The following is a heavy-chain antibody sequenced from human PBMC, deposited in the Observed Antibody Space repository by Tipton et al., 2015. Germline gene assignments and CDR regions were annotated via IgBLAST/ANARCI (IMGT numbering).Heavy chain of an antibody. CDR3: AKDIDPGPTGMDV. V-gene: IGHV3-9*01. CDR2: ISWNSGSI. Sequence: PLRLSCAASGFTFDDYAMHWVRQAPGKGLEWVSGISWNSGSIGYADSVKGRFTISRDNAKNSLYLQMNSLRAEDTALYYCAKDIDPGPTGMDVWGQGTTVTVSS. CDR1: GFTFDDYA. J-gene: IGHJ6*02.